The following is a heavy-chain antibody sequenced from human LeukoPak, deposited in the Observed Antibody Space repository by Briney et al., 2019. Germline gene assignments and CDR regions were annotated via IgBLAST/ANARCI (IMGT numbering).Heavy chain of an antibody. CDR1: GYTFTSYG. J-gene: IGHJ4*02. V-gene: IGHV1-18*01. Sequence: ASVKVSCKASGYTFTSYGISWVRQAPGQGLEWMGWISAYNGNTNYAQKLQGRVTMTTDTSTSTAYMELRSLRSDDTDVYYCARERISLWFGELSPLFDYWGQGTLVTVSS. CDR3: ARERISLWFGELSPLFDY. D-gene: IGHD3-10*01. CDR2: ISAYNGNT.